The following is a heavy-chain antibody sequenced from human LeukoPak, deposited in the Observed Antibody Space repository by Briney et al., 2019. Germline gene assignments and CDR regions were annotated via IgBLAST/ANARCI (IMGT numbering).Heavy chain of an antibody. V-gene: IGHV3-7*01. Sequence: PGGSLRLSCAASGYTFSSYWMSWVRQAPGKGLEWVANIKQDGSEKYYVDSVKGRFTISRDNAKNSLYLQMNSLRAEDTAVYYCASVYYGYYFDYWGQGTLVTVSS. D-gene: IGHD3-10*01. J-gene: IGHJ4*02. CDR2: IKQDGSEK. CDR1: GYTFSSYW. CDR3: ASVYYGYYFDY.